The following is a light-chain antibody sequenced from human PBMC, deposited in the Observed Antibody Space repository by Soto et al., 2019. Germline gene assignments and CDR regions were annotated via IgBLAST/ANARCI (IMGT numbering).Light chain of an antibody. CDR1: QTITRY. J-gene: IGKJ4*01. Sequence: DIQMTQSPSSLSASVGDRVTITCRTSQTITRYLNWYQQKPGKAPKLLIFAASTLESGVPSRFSGSGNGTDFTLTIRSLQPEDVATYYCQQSFSTPLTFGSGAKVEIK. V-gene: IGKV1-39*01. CDR2: AAS. CDR3: QQSFSTPLT.